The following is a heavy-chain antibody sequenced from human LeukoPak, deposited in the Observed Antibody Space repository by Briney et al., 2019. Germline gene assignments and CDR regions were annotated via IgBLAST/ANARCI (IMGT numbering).Heavy chain of an antibody. Sequence: SVKVSCKASGGTFSSYAISWVRQAPGQGPEWMGGIIPIFGTANYAQKFQGRVTITADESTSTAYMELSSLRSEDTAVYYCASAYGGNSGDDAFDIWGQGTMVTVSS. V-gene: IGHV1-69*13. CDR1: GGTFSSYA. CDR3: ASAYGGNSGDDAFDI. D-gene: IGHD4-23*01. CDR2: IIPIFGTA. J-gene: IGHJ3*02.